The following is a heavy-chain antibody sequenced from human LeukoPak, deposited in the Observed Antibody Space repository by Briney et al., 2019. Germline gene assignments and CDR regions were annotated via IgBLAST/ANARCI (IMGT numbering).Heavy chain of an antibody. CDR3: ARGLSAAAGTQDSYQFDY. J-gene: IGHJ4*02. Sequence: ASVKVSCKASGYTFTGYYMHWVRQAPGQGLEWMGWINPNSGGTNYAQKFQGRVTMTRDTSISTAYMELSRLRSDDTAVYYCARGLSAAAGTQDSYQFDYWGQGTLVTVSS. V-gene: IGHV1-2*02. D-gene: IGHD6-13*01. CDR2: INPNSGGT. CDR1: GYTFTGYY.